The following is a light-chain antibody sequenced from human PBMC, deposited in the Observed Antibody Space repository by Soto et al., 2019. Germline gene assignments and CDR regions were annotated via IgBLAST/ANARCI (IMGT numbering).Light chain of an antibody. V-gene: IGLV2-14*01. CDR3: SSYTGSSTPYV. CDR2: DVT. Sequence: QSALTQPASVSGSPGQSITISCTGTSSDVGGYNYVSWYQQHPVKAPKLMIYDVTNRPSGVYDRFSGSKSGNTASLTISGLQAEDEADYYCSSYTGSSTPYVFGTGTKLTVL. CDR1: SSDVGGYNY. J-gene: IGLJ1*01.